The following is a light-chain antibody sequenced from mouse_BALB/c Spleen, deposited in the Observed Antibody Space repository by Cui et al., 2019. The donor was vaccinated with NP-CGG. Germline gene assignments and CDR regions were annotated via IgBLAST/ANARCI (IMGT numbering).Light chain of an antibody. V-gene: IGLV1*01. CDR2: GTN. J-gene: IGLJ1*01. CDR1: TGAVTTSNY. CDR3: ALWYSNHWV. Sequence: QAVVTQESALTTSLRVWRQPSLPSTGAVTTSNYANWVQEKPDHLFTGLIGGTNNRAPGVPARFSGSLIGDKAALTITGAQTEDEAIYFCALWYSNHWVFGGGTKLTVL.